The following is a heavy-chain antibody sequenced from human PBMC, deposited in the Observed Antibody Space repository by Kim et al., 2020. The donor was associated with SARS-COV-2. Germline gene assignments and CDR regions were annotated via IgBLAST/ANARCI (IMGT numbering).Heavy chain of an antibody. V-gene: IGHV1-8*01. D-gene: IGHD3-10*01. CDR3: ARGGLLWFGELLGWFDP. Sequence: FQGRVTMTRNTSISTAYMELSSLRSEDTAVYYCARGGLLWFGELLGWFDPWGQGTLVTVSS. J-gene: IGHJ5*02.